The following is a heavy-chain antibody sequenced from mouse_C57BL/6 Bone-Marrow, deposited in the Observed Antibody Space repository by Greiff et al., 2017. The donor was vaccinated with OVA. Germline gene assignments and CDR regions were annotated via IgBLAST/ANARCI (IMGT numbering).Heavy chain of an antibody. CDR2: INPSNGCT. Sequence: VQLQQSGPELVKPGASVKISCKASGYSFTGYYMNWVKQSPEKSLEWIGEINPSNGCTTYNQKFKAKATLTVDKSSSTAYMQLKSLTSEDSAVYYCASGDWYDFDYWGQGTTLTVSS. D-gene: IGHD2-14*01. V-gene: IGHV1-42*01. CDR1: GYSFTGYY. CDR3: ASGDWYDFDY. J-gene: IGHJ2*01.